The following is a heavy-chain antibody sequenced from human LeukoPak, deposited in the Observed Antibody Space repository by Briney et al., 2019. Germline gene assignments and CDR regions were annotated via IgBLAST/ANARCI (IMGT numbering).Heavy chain of an antibody. CDR1: GYTFTNYG. D-gene: IGHD3-10*01. J-gene: IGHJ4*02. CDR3: ARDIGVSQFNS. V-gene: IGHV1-18*01. CDR2: IGVYNGKT. Sequence: EASVKVSCKASGYTFTNYGFSWVRQAPGQGLEWMGWIGVYNGKTEYPQNLQGRVTMTTDTSTSTAYMELRSLTSDDTAVYYCARDIGVSQFNSWGQGTLVTVSS.